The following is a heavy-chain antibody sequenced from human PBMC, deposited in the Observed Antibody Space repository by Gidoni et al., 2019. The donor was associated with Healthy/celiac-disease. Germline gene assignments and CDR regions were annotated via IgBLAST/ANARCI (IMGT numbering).Heavy chain of an antibody. CDR3: TTEFGMIVVVRPY. J-gene: IGHJ4*02. V-gene: IGHV3-15*01. CDR2: IKSKTDGGTT. D-gene: IGHD3-22*01. Sequence: EVQLVESGGGLVKPGGSLRLSCAASGFTFSNAWMSWVRQAPGKGLEWVGRIKSKTDGGTTDYAAPVKGRFTISRDDSKNTLYLQMNSLKTEDTAVYYCTTEFGMIVVVRPYWGQGTLVTVSS. CDR1: GFTFSNAW.